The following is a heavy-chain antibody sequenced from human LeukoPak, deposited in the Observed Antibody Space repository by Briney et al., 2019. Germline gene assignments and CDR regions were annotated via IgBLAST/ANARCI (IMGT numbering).Heavy chain of an antibody. CDR1: GGSISSYY. V-gene: IGHV4-59*08. Sequence: SETLSLTCTVSGGSISSYYWSWIRQPPGKGLEWIGYIYYSGNTNYNPSLKSRVTISVDTSKNQFSLKLSSVTAADTAVYYCARRGSGTDYWGQGTLVTVSS. J-gene: IGHJ4*02. CDR2: IYYSGNT. CDR3: ARRGSGTDY.